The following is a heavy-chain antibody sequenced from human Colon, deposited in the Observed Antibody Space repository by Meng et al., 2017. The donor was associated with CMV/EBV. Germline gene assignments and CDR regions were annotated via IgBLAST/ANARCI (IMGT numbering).Heavy chain of an antibody. Sequence: GSLRLSCEGSGFIFSAYAMHWVRQAPGKGLEWLAVKSFDGSIEYHADSVKGRFIISRDNSKNSVYLQMNSLRSDDTAVYYCARDRLGGIDYWGLGTLVTVSS. CDR3: ARDRLGGIDY. CDR1: GFIFSAYA. V-gene: IGHV3-30-3*01. D-gene: IGHD3-16*01. J-gene: IGHJ4*02. CDR2: KSFDGSIE.